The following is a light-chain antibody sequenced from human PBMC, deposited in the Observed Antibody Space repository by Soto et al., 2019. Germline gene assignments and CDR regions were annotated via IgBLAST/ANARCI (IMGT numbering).Light chain of an antibody. J-gene: IGLJ1*01. CDR1: SSDAGGYNY. V-gene: IGLV2-14*03. Sequence: QSVLTQPASVPGSPGQSITVSCTGTSSDAGGYNYVSWYQQHPGKAPRLMIYDVTNRPSGVSDRFSGSKSGNTASLTISGLQAEDEADYYCSSYRRGSTYVFGTGTKVTVL. CDR2: DVT. CDR3: SSYRRGSTYV.